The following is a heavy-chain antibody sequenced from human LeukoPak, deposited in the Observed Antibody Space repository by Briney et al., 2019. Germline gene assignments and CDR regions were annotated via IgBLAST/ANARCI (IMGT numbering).Heavy chain of an antibody. CDR3: ARLPRTPSYGMDV. Sequence: ASETLSLTCAVYGGSFSGYYWSWIRQPPGKGLEWIGEINHSGSTNYNPSLKSRVTISVDTSKNQFSLKLSSVTAADTAVYYCARLPRTPSYGMDVWGQGTTVTVSS. J-gene: IGHJ6*02. CDR2: INHSGST. CDR1: GGSFSGYY. V-gene: IGHV4-34*01.